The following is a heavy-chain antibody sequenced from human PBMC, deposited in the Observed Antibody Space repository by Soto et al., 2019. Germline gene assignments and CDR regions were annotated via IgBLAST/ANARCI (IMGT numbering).Heavy chain of an antibody. J-gene: IGHJ4*02. V-gene: IGHV3-23*01. CDR2: ISASGDAT. CDR1: GFSISDFG. Sequence: LRLSCAASGFSISDFGMSWVRQAPGKGLEWVSVISASGDATYYAASVKGRFTLSRDNSKNTLFLQMNSLTVADTAVYYCAKKITIYAVDPADSWGQGTQVTVSS. CDR3: AKKITIYAVDPADS. D-gene: IGHD3-3*01.